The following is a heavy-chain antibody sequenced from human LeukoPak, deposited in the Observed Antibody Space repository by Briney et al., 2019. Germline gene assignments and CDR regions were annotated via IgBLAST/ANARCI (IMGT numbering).Heavy chain of an antibody. CDR3: VRGTSHPV. D-gene: IGHD1-14*01. CDR1: GFTFSSYT. Sequence: GGSLRLSCATSGFTFSSYTMNWVRQAPGKGPEWISSILSDNATTIHYADSVKGRFTISRDNAKNSLYLQMNSLRVEDTAVYYCVRGTSHPVWGQGTTVTVSS. J-gene: IGHJ3*01. CDR2: ILSDNATTI. V-gene: IGHV3-48*04.